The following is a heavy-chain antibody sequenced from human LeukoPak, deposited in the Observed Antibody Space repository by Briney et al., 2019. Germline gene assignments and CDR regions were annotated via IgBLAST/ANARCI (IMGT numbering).Heavy chain of an antibody. D-gene: IGHD3-22*01. CDR2: ISYDGSNK. V-gene: IGHV3-30*04. J-gene: IGHJ4*02. Sequence: GGSLRLSCAASGFTFSSYAMHWVRQAPGKGLEWVAVISYDGSNKYYADSVKGRFTISRDNSKNTLYLQINSLRAEDTAVYYCAKDRPFWYDSSGYYDYWSQGTLVTVSS. CDR3: AKDRPFWYDSSGYYDY. CDR1: GFTFSSYA.